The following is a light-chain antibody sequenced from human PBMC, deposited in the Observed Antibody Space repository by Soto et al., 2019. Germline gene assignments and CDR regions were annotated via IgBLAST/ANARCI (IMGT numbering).Light chain of an antibody. V-gene: IGKV4-1*01. J-gene: IGKJ4*01. CDR3: QQYHSRPLT. CDR2: WTS. CDR1: QSVLYSYDNENY. Sequence: DIVMTQSPDSLAVSLGERATINCKSSQSVLYSYDNENYIAWYQQKPGQPPKLLIYWTSTRESGVPDRFSASGSGTDFTLTISSLQAEDVAVYHCQQYHSRPLTFGGGTKVEI.